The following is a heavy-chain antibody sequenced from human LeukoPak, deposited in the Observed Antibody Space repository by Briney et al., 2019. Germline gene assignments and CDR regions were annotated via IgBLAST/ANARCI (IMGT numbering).Heavy chain of an antibody. CDR2: ISGGGGTT. Sequence: GGSLRLSCAASGFTFSSHAMSWVRQAPGKGLEWVSAISGGGGTTYYAASVKGRFTISRDNAKNSLYLQMNSLRAEDTAVYYCARRGTLFDYWGQGTLVTVSS. V-gene: IGHV3-23*01. CDR1: GFTFSSHA. CDR3: ARRGTLFDY. J-gene: IGHJ4*02.